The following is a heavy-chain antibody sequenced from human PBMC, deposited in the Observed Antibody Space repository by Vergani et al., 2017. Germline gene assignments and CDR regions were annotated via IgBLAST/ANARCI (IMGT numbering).Heavy chain of an antibody. CDR2: IYPNGNG. CDR1: GGSMSDFY. CDR3: ARGNCGVNCPKYNWLAP. Sequence: QVHLQESGPGVVKTSDTLSLTCTVSGGSMSDFYWTWIRQPAGSGLEWIGRIYPNGNGNYNESLRCRLTMSIDTSRSKFSLSLSSVTAADTAVYYCARGNCGVNCPKYNWLAPWGRGILVTVSS. D-gene: IGHD2-21*01. V-gene: IGHV4-4*07. J-gene: IGHJ5*02.